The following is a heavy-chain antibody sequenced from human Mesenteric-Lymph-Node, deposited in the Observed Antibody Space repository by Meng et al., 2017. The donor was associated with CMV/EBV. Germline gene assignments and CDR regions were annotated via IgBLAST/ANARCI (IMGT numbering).Heavy chain of an antibody. CDR1: GGSITTNNYF. CDR3: ATSYDNSGYYYNYGMDV. V-gene: IGHV4-61*05. D-gene: IGHD3-22*01. J-gene: IGHJ6*02. Sequence: SETLSLTCTVSGGSITTNNYFWAWIRQPPGKGLEWIGEINQSGSTNYNPSLKSRVTISVDKSKNQFSLNLTSVAAADTAMYYCATSYDNSGYYYNYGMDVWGQGTAVTVSS. CDR2: INQSGST.